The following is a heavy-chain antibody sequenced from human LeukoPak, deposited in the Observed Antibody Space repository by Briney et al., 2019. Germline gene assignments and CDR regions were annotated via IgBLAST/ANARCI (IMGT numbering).Heavy chain of an antibody. D-gene: IGHD1-14*01. V-gene: IGHV4-59*12. CDR1: GGSISSNY. Sequence: SETLSLTCSVSGGSISSNYWSWIRQPPGKGLEWIGYIYNSGSTNYNPSLKSRVTLSIDTSKNQFSLKVSSVTAADTAVYYCARDSLTTGFDYWGQGSLVTISS. CDR3: ARDSLTTGFDY. J-gene: IGHJ4*02. CDR2: IYNSGST.